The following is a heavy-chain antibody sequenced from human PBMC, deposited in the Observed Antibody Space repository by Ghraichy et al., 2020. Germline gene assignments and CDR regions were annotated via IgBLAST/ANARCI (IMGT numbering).Heavy chain of an antibody. CDR2: ISYDGSNK. D-gene: IGHD1-1*01. CDR3: AKELERRRGLDY. Sequence: GGSLRLSCAASGFTFSSYGMHWVRQAPCKGLEWVAVISYDGSNKYYADSVKGRFTISRDNSKNTLYLQMNSLRAEDTAVYYCAKELERRRGLDYWGQGTLVTVSS. J-gene: IGHJ4*02. V-gene: IGHV3-30*18. CDR1: GFTFSSYG.